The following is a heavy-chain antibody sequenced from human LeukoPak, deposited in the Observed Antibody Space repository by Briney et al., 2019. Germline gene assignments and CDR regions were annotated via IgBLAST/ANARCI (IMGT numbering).Heavy chain of an antibody. J-gene: IGHJ6*03. CDR2: IYHSGST. Sequence: SETLSLTCTVSGGSISSSNWWSWVRQPPGKGLEWLREIYHSGSTNYNPSLKSRVTISVDKSKNQFSLKLSSVTAADTAVYYCARAKYIAARLAYYYYMDVWGKGTTVTVSS. D-gene: IGHD6-6*01. CDR1: GGSISSSNW. V-gene: IGHV4-4*02. CDR3: ARAKYIAARLAYYYYMDV.